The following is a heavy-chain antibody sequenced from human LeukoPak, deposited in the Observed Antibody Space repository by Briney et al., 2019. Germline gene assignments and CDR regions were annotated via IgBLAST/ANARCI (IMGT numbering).Heavy chain of an antibody. Sequence: ASVKVSCKTSGYTFSGYGISWVRQAPGQGLEWMGWISPYTGNTNYGQNFQGRVTMTTDTSTSTAYMELRSLRSDDTAVYYCARAQGYDSSGSSNWGQGTLVTVSS. CDR3: ARAQGYDSSGSSN. J-gene: IGHJ4*02. CDR1: GYTFSGYG. CDR2: ISPYTGNT. D-gene: IGHD3-22*01. V-gene: IGHV1-18*01.